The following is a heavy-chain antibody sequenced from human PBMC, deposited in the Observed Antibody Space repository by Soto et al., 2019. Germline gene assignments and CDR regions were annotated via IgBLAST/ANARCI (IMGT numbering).Heavy chain of an antibody. CDR1: GFAFSSYW. V-gene: IGHV3-74*01. CDR2: INSDGSST. Sequence: HPGGSLRLSCAASGFAFSSYWMHWVRQAPGKGLVWVSRINSDGSSTSYADSVKGRFTISRDNAKNTLYLQMNSLRAEDTAVYYCACIYGDSASSFDYWGQGTLVTVSS. J-gene: IGHJ4*02. D-gene: IGHD4-17*01. CDR3: ACIYGDSASSFDY.